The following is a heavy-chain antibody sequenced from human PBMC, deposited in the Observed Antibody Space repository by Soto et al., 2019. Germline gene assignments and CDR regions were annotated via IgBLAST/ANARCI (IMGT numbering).Heavy chain of an antibody. V-gene: IGHV1-69*12. CDR1: GGTFSSYA. CDR3: ARDRGPSSGYYPYWFDP. J-gene: IGHJ5*02. Sequence: QVQLVQSGAEVKKPGSSVKVSCKASGGTFSSYAITWVRQAPGQGLEWMGGIIPIFGTANYAQKGQGRVTITADESTSSAYMALSSLRSDDTAVYYCARDRGPSSGYYPYWFDPWGQGTLVTVSS. D-gene: IGHD3-22*01. CDR2: IIPIFGTA.